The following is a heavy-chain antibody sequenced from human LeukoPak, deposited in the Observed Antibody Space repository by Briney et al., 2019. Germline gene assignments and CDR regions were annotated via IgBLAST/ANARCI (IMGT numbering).Heavy chain of an antibody. Sequence: GGSLRLSCAASGFTFSSYSMNWVRQAPGKGLEWVSSISSSSSYIYYADSVKGRFTISRDNAKSSLYLQMNSLRAEDTAVYYCARREPGGAFDIWGQGTMVTVSS. V-gene: IGHV3-21*01. CDR3: ARREPGGAFDI. J-gene: IGHJ3*02. CDR1: GFTFSSYS. D-gene: IGHD1-14*01. CDR2: ISSSSSYI.